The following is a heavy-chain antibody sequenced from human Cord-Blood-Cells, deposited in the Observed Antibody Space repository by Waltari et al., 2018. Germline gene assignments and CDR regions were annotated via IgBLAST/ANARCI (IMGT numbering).Heavy chain of an antibody. D-gene: IGHD3-10*01. CDR2: IYYSGST. CDR3: ARYGSGSSYYYYYGMDV. V-gene: IGHV4-39*01. CDR1: GGSISSSSYY. Sequence: QLQLQESGPGLVKPSETLSLTCTVPGGSISSSSYYWGWIRRPPGKGLEWIGSIYYSGSTYYNPSLKSRVTISVDTSKNQFSLKLSSVTAADTAVYYCARYGSGSSYYYYYGMDVWGQGTTVTVSS. J-gene: IGHJ6*02.